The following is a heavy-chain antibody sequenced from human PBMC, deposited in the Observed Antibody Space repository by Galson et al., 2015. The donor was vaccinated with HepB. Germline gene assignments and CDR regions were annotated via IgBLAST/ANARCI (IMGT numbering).Heavy chain of an antibody. D-gene: IGHD6-25*01. J-gene: IGHJ4*02. CDR1: GGTLSSYA. CDR3: ASDRDSGRGMEY. CDR2: IIPIFGTA. V-gene: IGHV1-69*13. Sequence: SVKVSCKASGGTLSSYAISWVRQAPGQGLEWMGGIIPIFGTANYAQKFQGRVTITADESTSTAYMELSSLRAEDTAVYYCASDRDSGRGMEYWGQGTLVTVSS.